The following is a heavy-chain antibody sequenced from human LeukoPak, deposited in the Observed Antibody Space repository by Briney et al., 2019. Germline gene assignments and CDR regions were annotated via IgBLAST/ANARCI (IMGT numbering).Heavy chain of an antibody. CDR1: GGSISSSNYY. Sequence: SETLSLTCTVSGGSISSSNYYWGWIRQPPGKGLEWSVNIYYSGSTYYNPSLRSRVTISVDTCKNQFSLKLSSVTAADTAVYYCARVYNWFDPWGQGTLVTVSS. J-gene: IGHJ5*02. CDR2: IYYSGST. V-gene: IGHV4-39*01. CDR3: ARVYNWFDP.